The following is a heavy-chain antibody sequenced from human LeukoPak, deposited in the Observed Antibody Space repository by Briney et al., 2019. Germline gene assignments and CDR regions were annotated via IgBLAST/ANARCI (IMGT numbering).Heavy chain of an antibody. CDR2: VKSKTDGGTT. Sequence: GGSLRLSCTASGFIFSNAWMSWVRQAPGKGLEWVGRVKSKTDGGTTDYAAPVKGRFTISRDDSQNTLYLQMDSLKTEDTAVYFCTTGGSGYSFGYWGQGTLVTVSS. D-gene: IGHD5-18*01. J-gene: IGHJ4*02. CDR3: TTGGSGYSFGY. CDR1: GFIFSNAW. V-gene: IGHV3-15*01.